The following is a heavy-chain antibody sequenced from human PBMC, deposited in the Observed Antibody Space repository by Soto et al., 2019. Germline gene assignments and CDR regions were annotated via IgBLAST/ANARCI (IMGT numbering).Heavy chain of an antibody. V-gene: IGHV3-15*01. CDR3: TTDLQPTDYYDSDGFSN. D-gene: IGHD3-22*01. Sequence: PGVSLRLSCAASGFTFSSYAMSWVRQAPGKGLEWVGRIKSKTDGGTADYAAPVKGRFTISRDDSENTLYLQMNSLKTEDTAVYYCTTDLQPTDYYDSDGFSNWGQGTLVTVSS. J-gene: IGHJ4*02. CDR1: GFTFSSYA. CDR2: IKSKTDGGTA.